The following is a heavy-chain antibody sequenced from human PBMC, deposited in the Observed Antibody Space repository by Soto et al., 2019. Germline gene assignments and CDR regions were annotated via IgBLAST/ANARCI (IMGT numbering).Heavy chain of an antibody. Sequence: GASVKVSCKASGYTFTSYGISWVRQAPGQGLEWMGWISAYNGNTNYAQKLQGRVTMTTDTSTSTAYMELRSLRSDDTAVYYCARGHLAVVPVASWFYYMDVWGKGTTVTVSS. J-gene: IGHJ6*03. V-gene: IGHV1-18*01. D-gene: IGHD2-2*01. CDR1: GYTFTSYG. CDR3: ARGHLAVVPVASWFYYMDV. CDR2: ISAYNGNT.